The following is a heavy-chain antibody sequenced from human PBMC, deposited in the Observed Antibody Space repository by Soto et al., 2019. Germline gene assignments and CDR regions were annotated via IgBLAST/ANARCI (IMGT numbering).Heavy chain of an antibody. D-gene: IGHD2-2*01. CDR2: INWNGGST. Sequence: GGSLRLSCAASGFTFDDYGMGWVRQAPGKGLEWVSGINWNGGSTGYADSVKGRFTISRDNAKNSLYLQMNSLRAEDTALYHCARDYCSSTSCYASLPPFEPWGQGTLVTVSS. V-gene: IGHV3-20*01. CDR3: ARDYCSSTSCYASLPPFEP. CDR1: GFTFDDYG. J-gene: IGHJ5*02.